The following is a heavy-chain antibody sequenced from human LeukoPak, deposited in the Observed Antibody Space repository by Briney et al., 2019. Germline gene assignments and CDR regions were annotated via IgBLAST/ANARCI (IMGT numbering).Heavy chain of an antibody. Sequence: GASVKVSCKASGYTFTSHGISWVRQAPGQGLEWMGRISAYNGNTNYAQKLQGRVTMTTDTSTSTAYMELRSLRSDDTAVYYCAREEELVSRGSYDYWGQGTLVTVSS. V-gene: IGHV1-18*01. CDR3: AREEELVSRGSYDY. D-gene: IGHD6-13*01. J-gene: IGHJ4*02. CDR1: GYTFTSHG. CDR2: ISAYNGNT.